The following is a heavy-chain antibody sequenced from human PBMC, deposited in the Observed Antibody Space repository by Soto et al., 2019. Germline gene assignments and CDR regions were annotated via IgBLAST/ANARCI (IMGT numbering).Heavy chain of an antibody. CDR3: ARHSVPLIYDRFGGIDY. V-gene: IGHV4-39*01. CDR1: CGSISSSSYY. J-gene: IGHJ4*02. Sequence: PSETLSLTCTVSCGSISSSSYYWGWIRQPPGKGLEWIGSIYYSGSTYYNPSLKSRVTISVDTSKNQFSLKLSSVTAADTAVYYCARHSVPLIYDRFGGIDYWGQGTLVTVSS. CDR2: IYYSGST. D-gene: IGHD3-22*01.